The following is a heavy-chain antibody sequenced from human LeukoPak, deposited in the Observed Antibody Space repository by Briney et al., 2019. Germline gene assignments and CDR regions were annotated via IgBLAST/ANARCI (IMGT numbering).Heavy chain of an antibody. CDR1: GFTFSSYG. Sequence: GGSLRLSCAASGFTFSSYGMHWVRQAPGKGLEWVAFIRYDGSNKYYADSVKGRFTISRDNSKNTLHLQMNSLRAEDTAVYYCARTSSWGSWSFDYWGQGTLVTVSP. CDR3: ARTSSWGSWSFDY. V-gene: IGHV3-30*02. CDR2: IRYDGSNK. D-gene: IGHD7-27*01. J-gene: IGHJ4*02.